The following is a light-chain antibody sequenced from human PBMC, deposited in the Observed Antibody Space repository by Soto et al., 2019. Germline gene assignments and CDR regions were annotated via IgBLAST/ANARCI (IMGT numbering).Light chain of an antibody. J-gene: IGKJ1*01. CDR2: GAS. V-gene: IGKV3-15*01. Sequence: EIVLAQFSGTLSLSLGGRATLSCRASQSVGTDLAWYQQKPGQAPRLLIYGASTRATGIPARFSGSGSGTEFTLTISSLQSEDFAVYYCQQYNNWPRTFGQGTKVDIK. CDR1: QSVGTD. CDR3: QQYNNWPRT.